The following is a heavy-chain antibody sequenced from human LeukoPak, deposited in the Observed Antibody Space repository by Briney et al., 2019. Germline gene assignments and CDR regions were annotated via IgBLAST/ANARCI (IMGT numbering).Heavy chain of an antibody. CDR3: ASSDYYYYYMDV. CDR1: GFTFSSYS. Sequence: GGSLRPSCAASGFTFSSYSMNWVRQAPGKGLEWVSYISSSSSTIYYADSVKGRFTISRDNDTNSMDLQMNSLRAEDTAVYYCASSDYYYYYMDVWGKGTTVTVSS. J-gene: IGHJ6*03. V-gene: IGHV3-48*04. CDR2: ISSSSSTI.